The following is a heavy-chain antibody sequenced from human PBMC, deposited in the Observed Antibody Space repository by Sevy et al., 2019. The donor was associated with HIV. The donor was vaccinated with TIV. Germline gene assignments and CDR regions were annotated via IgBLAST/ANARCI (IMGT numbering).Heavy chain of an antibody. CDR2: ISSSGSTI. CDR1: GFTFSDYY. D-gene: IGHD3-3*01. Sequence: GGSLRLSCAASGFTFSDYYMSWIRQAPGKGLEWVSYISSSGSTIYYADSVKGRFTISRDNAKNSLYLQMNSLRAEDTAVYYCARVGVRFLEWFAGGMDVWGQGTTVTVSS. V-gene: IGHV3-11*01. J-gene: IGHJ6*02. CDR3: ARVGVRFLEWFAGGMDV.